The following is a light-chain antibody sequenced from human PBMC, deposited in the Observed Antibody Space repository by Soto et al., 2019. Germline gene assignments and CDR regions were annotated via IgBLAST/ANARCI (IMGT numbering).Light chain of an antibody. CDR1: QAISST. V-gene: IGKV1-5*01. J-gene: IGKJ2*01. CDR3: QQYEFFYP. CDR2: DAS. Sequence: DIQMTQSPSTLSASVGDRVTITCRASQAISSTMAWYQQKPGKAPKLLIYDASSLEIGVPSRFSGSGSGTEFTLTISSLQPDDFATYYCQQYEFFYPFGQGAKLEIK.